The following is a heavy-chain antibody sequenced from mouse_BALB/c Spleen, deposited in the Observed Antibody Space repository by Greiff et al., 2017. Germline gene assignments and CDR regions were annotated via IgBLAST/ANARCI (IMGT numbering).Heavy chain of an antibody. CDR2: IDPANGNT. J-gene: IGHJ3*01. V-gene: IGHV14-3*02. D-gene: IGHD4-1*01. Sequence: VHVKQSGAELVKPGASVKLSCTASGFNIKDTYMHWVKQRPEQGLEWIGRIDPANGNTKYDPKFQGKATITADTSSNTAYLQLSSLTSEDTAVYYCARSANPAWFAYWGQGTLVTVSA. CDR1: GFNIKDTY. CDR3: ARSANPAWFAY.